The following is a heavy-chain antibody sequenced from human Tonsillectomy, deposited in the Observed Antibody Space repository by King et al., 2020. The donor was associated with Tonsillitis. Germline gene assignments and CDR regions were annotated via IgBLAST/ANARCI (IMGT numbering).Heavy chain of an antibody. CDR3: ARISGYDRAYYFDY. V-gene: IGHV3-21*01. CDR2: ISSSSGYI. Sequence: QLVQSGGGLVKPGGSLRLSCAASGFTFSSYSMNWVRQAPGKGLEWVSSISSSSGYISYADSVKGRFTISRDNAKKSLYLQMNSLRAEDTAVYYCARISGYDRAYYFDYWGQGTLVTDSS. J-gene: IGHJ4*02. D-gene: IGHD5-12*01. CDR1: GFTFSSYS.